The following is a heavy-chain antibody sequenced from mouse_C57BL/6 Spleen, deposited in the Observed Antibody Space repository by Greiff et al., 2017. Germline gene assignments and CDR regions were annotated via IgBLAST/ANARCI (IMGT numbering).Heavy chain of an antibody. D-gene: IGHD2-2*01. V-gene: IGHV1-42*01. CDR2: INPSTGGT. Sequence: VQLQHSGPELVKPGASVKISCKAPGYSFTGYYMNWVKQSPEKSLEWIGEINPSTGGTTYNQKFKAKATLTVDTSSSTAYMQLKSLTSEGSAVYYCARSYYGYGRAWFAYWGQGTLVTVSA. CDR3: ARSYYGYGRAWFAY. J-gene: IGHJ3*01. CDR1: GYSFTGYY.